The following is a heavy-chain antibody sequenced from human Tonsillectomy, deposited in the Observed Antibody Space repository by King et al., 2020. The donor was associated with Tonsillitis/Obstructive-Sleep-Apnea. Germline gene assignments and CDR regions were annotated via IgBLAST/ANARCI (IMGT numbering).Heavy chain of an antibody. D-gene: IGHD2-15*01. V-gene: IGHV3-30*04. J-gene: IGHJ4*02. CDR3: ARDKCSCGSCYSTPDY. CDR2: ISYDGSNK. CDR1: GFTFSSHA. Sequence: VQLVESGGGVVQPGRSLSLSCAASGFTFSSHAMHWVRQAPGKGLEWVAVISYDGSNKYYADSVKGRFTISRDNSKNTLYLQMNSLRAEDPAVYYCARDKCSCGSCYSTPDYWGQGTLVPVSS.